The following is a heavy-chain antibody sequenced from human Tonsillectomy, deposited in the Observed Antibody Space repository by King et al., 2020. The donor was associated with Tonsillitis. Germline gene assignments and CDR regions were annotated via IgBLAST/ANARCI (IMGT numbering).Heavy chain of an antibody. CDR1: GGSISSSSSY. CDR2: IYYSGST. J-gene: IGHJ5*01. Sequence: LQLQESGPGLVQPLETLSLNCSVSGGSISSSSSYWGWIRQPPGKGMEWIGSIYYSGSTYYNPSLKSRVTISVDLSKNHFSLKLSSVTAADTAVYYCARDRGMTTILNWFDSWGQGTLVTVSS. D-gene: IGHD5-24*01. V-gene: IGHV4-39*07. CDR3: ARDRGMTTILNWFDS.